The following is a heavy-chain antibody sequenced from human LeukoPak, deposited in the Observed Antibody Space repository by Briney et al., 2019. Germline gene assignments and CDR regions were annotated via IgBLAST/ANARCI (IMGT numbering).Heavy chain of an antibody. D-gene: IGHD4-17*01. CDR1: GFTFSSYS. V-gene: IGHV3-23*01. Sequence: GGSLRLSCAASGFTFSSYSMSWVRQAPGKGLEWVSGYSVSDATTYYADSVKGRFTISRDNSKNTLYLQINSLRAEDTAVYYCAKDPSMYYGDYIIRGGGGPLLIVSS. CDR3: AKDPSMYYGDYIIR. J-gene: IGHJ4*02. CDR2: YSVSDATT.